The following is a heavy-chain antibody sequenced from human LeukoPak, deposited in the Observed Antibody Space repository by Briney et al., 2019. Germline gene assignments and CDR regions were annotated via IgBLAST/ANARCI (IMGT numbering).Heavy chain of an antibody. CDR1: GFTFSSYA. V-gene: IGHV3-23*01. D-gene: IGHD2-8*01. J-gene: IGHJ4*02. Sequence: PGGSLRLSCAASGFTFSSYAMSWVRLAPGKGLEWVSAISGSGGSTYYADSVKGRFTISRDNSKNTLYLQMNSLRAEDTAVYYCAKVSGPYCTNGVCYGPYYFDYWGQGTLVTVSS. CDR3: AKVSGPYCTNGVCYGPYYFDY. CDR2: ISGSGGST.